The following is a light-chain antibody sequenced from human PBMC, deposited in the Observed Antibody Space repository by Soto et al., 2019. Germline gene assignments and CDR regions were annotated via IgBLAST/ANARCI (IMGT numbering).Light chain of an antibody. V-gene: IGKV3-20*01. Sequence: EIVLTQSPGTLSLSPGERATLSCRASQGVSSYLAWYQQKPGQAPRLLIYGASSRATGIPDRFSGSGSGTDFTLTISRLEPEDFAVYYCQQYGSSPLTFGGGTKVDIK. CDR2: GAS. CDR3: QQYGSSPLT. J-gene: IGKJ4*01. CDR1: QGVSSY.